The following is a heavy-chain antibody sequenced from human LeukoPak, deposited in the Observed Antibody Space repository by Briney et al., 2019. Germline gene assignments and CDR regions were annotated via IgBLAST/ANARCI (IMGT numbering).Heavy chain of an antibody. V-gene: IGHV3-30*02. D-gene: IGHD3-10*01. CDR2: IRYDGSNK. CDR1: GFTFKNFG. CDR3: AKVLTYYPGSGSYYPDF. J-gene: IGHJ4*02. Sequence: GGSLRLSCAASGFTFKNFGMHWVRQAPGKGLEWVAFIRYDGSNKYYADSVKGRFAISRDNSKNVLDLQLNSLRPEDTAFYYCAKVLTYYPGSGSYYPDFWGQGTLVTVSP.